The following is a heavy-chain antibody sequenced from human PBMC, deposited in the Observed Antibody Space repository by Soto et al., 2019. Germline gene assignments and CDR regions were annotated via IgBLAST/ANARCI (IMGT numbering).Heavy chain of an antibody. V-gene: IGHV1-18*04. D-gene: IGHD1-1*01. CDR3: ARQGTGQPLDY. CDR1: GFTFIKYG. CDR2: ISAYNGDT. J-gene: IGHJ4*02. Sequence: QVQLVQSGVEVQKPGASVKVSCKASGFTFIKYGFTWVRQAPGQGLEWMGWISAYNGDTHYAQKLQGRVTLTTDTSTSTAYMELRSLRSDDTAVYYCARQGTGQPLDYWGQGALVTVSS.